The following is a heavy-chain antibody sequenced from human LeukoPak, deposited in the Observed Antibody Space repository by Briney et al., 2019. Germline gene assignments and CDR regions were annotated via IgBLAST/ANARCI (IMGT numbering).Heavy chain of an antibody. V-gene: IGHV1-2*02. CDR2: INPNSGGT. J-gene: IGHJ6*03. CDR1: GYTFTGYY. CDR3: ARDRDCSGGSCYSDYYYYMDV. D-gene: IGHD2-15*01. Sequence: ASVKVSCKASGYTFTGYYMHWVRQAPGQGLEWMGWINPNSGGTNYAQKFQGRVTMTRDTSISTAYMELSRLRSDDTAVYYRARDRDCSGGSCYSDYYYYMDVWGKGTTVTVSS.